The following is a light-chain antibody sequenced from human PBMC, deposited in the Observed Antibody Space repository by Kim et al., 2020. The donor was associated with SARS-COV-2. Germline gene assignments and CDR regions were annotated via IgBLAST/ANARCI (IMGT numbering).Light chain of an antibody. CDR3: SSYTRTHTLL. CDR1: TTDH. CDR2: DLY. V-gene: IGLV2-14*02. Sequence: QSALTQPASVSGSPGQSITISCTGTTTDHVSWYQQYPGKAPKLMIYDLYKWPSGVSHRFSGSKSDNTASLTISGLQADDEAAYYCSSYTRTHTLLFGGGTKVTVL. J-gene: IGLJ2*01.